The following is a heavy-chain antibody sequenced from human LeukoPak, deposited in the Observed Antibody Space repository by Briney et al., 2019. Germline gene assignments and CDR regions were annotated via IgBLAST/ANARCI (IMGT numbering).Heavy chain of an antibody. CDR1: GGSFSGYY. CDR2: INHSGST. D-gene: IGHD3-22*01. CDR3: ARGANYYDSSGYYIAAGFDY. Sequence: SETLSLTCAVYGGSFSGYYWSWIRQPPGKGLEWIGEINHSGSTNYNPSLKSRVTISVDTSKNLFSLKLSSVTAADTAVYYCARGANYYDSSGYYIAAGFDYWGQGTLVTVSS. J-gene: IGHJ4*02. V-gene: IGHV4-34*01.